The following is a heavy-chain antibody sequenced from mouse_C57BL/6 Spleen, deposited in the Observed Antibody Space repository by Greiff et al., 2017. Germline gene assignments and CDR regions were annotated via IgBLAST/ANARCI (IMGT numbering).Heavy chain of an antibody. V-gene: IGHV1-55*01. Sequence: QVQLQQSGAELVKPGASVKMSCKASGYTFTSYWITWVKQRPGQGLEWIGDIYPGSGSTNYNEKFKSKATLTVDTSSSTAYMQLSSLTSEDSAVYYCARGDGYYGWFADWGQGTLVTVSA. J-gene: IGHJ3*01. D-gene: IGHD2-3*01. CDR1: GYTFTSYW. CDR3: ARGDGYYGWFAD. CDR2: IYPGSGST.